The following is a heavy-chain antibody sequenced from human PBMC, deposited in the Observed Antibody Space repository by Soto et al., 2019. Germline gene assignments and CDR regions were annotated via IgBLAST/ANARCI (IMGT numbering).Heavy chain of an antibody. J-gene: IGHJ3*02. CDR2: IHPGDSDT. Sequence: GESLKISCKGSGYSFTSYWIGWVRQMPGKGLEWMGIIHPGDSDTRYSPSFQGQVTISADKSISTAYLQWSSLKASDTAMYYCARLDDDSSGYYPNDAFDIWGQGTMVTVSS. CDR1: GYSFTSYW. D-gene: IGHD3-22*01. V-gene: IGHV5-51*01. CDR3: ARLDDDSSGYYPNDAFDI.